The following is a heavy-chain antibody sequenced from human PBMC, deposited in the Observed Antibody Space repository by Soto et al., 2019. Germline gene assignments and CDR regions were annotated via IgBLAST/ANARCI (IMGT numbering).Heavy chain of an antibody. CDR3: AREGVGAPYYYYGMDV. Sequence: QVQLVQSGAEVKKPGSSVKVSCKASGGTFSSYTISWVRQAPGQGLEWMGRIIPILGIANYAQKFQGRVTINADKSTSTAYMELSSLRSEDTAVYYCAREGVGAPYYYYGMDVWGQGTTVTVSS. J-gene: IGHJ6*02. CDR2: IIPILGIA. CDR1: GGTFSSYT. D-gene: IGHD1-26*01. V-gene: IGHV1-69*08.